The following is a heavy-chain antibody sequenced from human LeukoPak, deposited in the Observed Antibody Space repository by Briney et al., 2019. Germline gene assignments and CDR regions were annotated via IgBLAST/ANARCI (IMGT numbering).Heavy chain of an antibody. V-gene: IGHV3-66*01. J-gene: IGHJ4*02. CDR3: ARDRNYYDSSGYRPFDY. CDR2: IYSGGST. Sequence: GGSLRLSCAASGFAVSSNYMSWVRQAPGKGLEWVSVIYSGGSTYYADSVKGRFTISRDNSKNTLYLQMNSLRAEDTAVYYCARDRNYYDSSGYRPFDYWGQGTLVTVSS. D-gene: IGHD3-22*01. CDR1: GFAVSSNY.